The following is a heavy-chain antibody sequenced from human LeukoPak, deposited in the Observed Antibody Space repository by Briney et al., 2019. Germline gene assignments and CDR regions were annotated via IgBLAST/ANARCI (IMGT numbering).Heavy chain of an antibody. Sequence: PGGSLRLSCAASGFTFSSYGMHWVRQAPGKGLEWVSVIYSGGSTYYADSVKGRFTISRDNSKNTLYLQMNSLRAEDTAVYYCARAVGTGILTGNGAYYYYMDVWGKGTTVTVSS. D-gene: IGHD3-9*01. J-gene: IGHJ6*03. CDR1: GFTFSSYG. CDR3: ARAVGTGILTGNGAYYYYMDV. V-gene: IGHV3-53*01. CDR2: IYSGGST.